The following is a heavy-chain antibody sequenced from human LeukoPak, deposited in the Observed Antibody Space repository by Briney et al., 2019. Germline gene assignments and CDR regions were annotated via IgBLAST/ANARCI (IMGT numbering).Heavy chain of an antibody. CDR3: ARDLDYYDSSGDDY. J-gene: IGHJ4*02. V-gene: IGHV1-69*13. D-gene: IGHD3-22*01. CDR2: IIPILGTA. Sequence: ASVKVSCKASGGTFSSYAISWVRQAPGQGLEWMGGIIPILGTANYAQKFQGRVTITADESTSTAYMELSSLRSEDTAVYYCARDLDYYDSSGDDYWGQGTLVTVSS. CDR1: GGTFSSYA.